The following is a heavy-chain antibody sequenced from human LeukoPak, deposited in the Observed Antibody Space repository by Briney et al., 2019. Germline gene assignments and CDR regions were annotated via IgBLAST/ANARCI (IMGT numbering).Heavy chain of an antibody. V-gene: IGHV1-69*06. CDR3: ARGIGIAAAGTGYYYYMDV. J-gene: IGHJ6*03. Sequence: ASVKVSCKASGGTFSSYAISWVRQAPGQGLEWMGGIIPIFGTANYAQKFQGRVTITADKSTSTAYMELSSLRSEDTAVYYCARGIGIAAAGTGYYYYMDVWGKGTTVTVSS. CDR1: GGTFSSYA. CDR2: IIPIFGTA. D-gene: IGHD6-13*01.